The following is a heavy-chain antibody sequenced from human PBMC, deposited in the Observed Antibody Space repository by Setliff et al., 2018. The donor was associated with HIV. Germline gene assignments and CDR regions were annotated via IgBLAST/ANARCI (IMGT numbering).Heavy chain of an antibody. V-gene: IGHV4-59*03. CDR1: GASITSHY. J-gene: IGHJ4*02. Sequence: SETLSLTCTVSGASITSHYWSWIRQSPGRELEWIGYIYSTGSTNYSPSLQSRVSISMDASKNKFSLKVTSVTSADTAVYFCARGGPDYDDYPYFDSWGQGTLVTVSS. D-gene: IGHD3-22*01. CDR2: IYSTGST. CDR3: ARGGPDYDDYPYFDS.